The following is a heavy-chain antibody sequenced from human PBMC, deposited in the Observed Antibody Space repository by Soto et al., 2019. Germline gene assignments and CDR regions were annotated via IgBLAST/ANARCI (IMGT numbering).Heavy chain of an antibody. V-gene: IGHV1-69*13. D-gene: IGHD6-6*01. CDR3: ARGRERYSSSSPFDY. CDR1: GDTFSSYA. Sequence: WASVKVSCKASGDTFSSYAISWVRQAPGKGLEWMGKIIPTFGRTNYAQKFQGRLTISADDSTSTAYMELSSLVSEDTAVYYCARGRERYSSSSPFDYWGQGTLVTVSS. CDR2: IIPTFGRT. J-gene: IGHJ4*02.